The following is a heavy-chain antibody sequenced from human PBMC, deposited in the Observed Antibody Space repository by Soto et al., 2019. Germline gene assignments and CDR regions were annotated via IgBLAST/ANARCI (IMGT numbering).Heavy chain of an antibody. J-gene: IGHJ5*02. CDR2: FYNNENP. D-gene: IGHD5-18*01. CDR3: ARAAGLGIQIWSPNWFAP. Sequence: PSETRSLTWSGSGGSISRRSYSGGCIRHPPGKGLEWIGTFYNNENPNYNPSLKSRVTISVDTSKNQFSLRLTSVTAADTAVYYCARAAGLGIQIWSPNWFAPCGQGTLVT. CDR1: GGSISRRSYS. V-gene: IGHV4-39*01.